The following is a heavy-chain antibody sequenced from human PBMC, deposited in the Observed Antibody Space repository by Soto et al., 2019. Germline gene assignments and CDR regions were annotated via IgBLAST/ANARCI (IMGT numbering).Heavy chain of an antibody. J-gene: IGHJ4*02. D-gene: IGHD1-1*01. CDR1: GGSFSGYY. CDR3: ARGMKFHRPHLDY. Sequence: SETLSLTCAVYGGSFSGYYWSWIRQPPGKGLEWIGEINHSGSTNYNPSLKSRVTISVDTSKNQFSLKLSSVTAADTAVYYCARGMKFHRPHLDYWGQGTLVT. CDR2: INHSGST. V-gene: IGHV4-34*01.